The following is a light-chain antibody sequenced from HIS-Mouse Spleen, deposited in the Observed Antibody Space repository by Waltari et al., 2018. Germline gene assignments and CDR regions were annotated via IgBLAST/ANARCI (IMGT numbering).Light chain of an antibody. J-gene: IGLJ1*01. Sequence: SYELTQPPSVSVSPGQTARITCSGDALPKPYASWYQQKPGQAPVLVIYKDSERPSGIPERFSGSSSGTTVTLTISGVQAEDEADYYCQSADSSGTYYVFGTGTKVTVL. CDR3: QSADSSGTYYV. CDR1: ALPKPY. CDR2: KDS. V-gene: IGLV3-25*03.